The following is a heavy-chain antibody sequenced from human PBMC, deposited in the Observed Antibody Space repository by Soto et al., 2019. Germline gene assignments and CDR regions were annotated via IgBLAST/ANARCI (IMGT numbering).Heavy chain of an antibody. J-gene: IGHJ4*02. D-gene: IGHD6-6*01. CDR2: INHSGST. CDR1: GGSFSGYY. V-gene: IGHV4-34*01. Sequence: SETLSLTCAVYGGSFSGYYWSWIRQPPGKGLEWIGEINHSGSTNYNPSLKSRVTISVDTSKNQFSLKLSSVTAADTAVYYCARSRSIAARLSPVAAPPPQWLVLWLDYWGQGTLVTVSS. CDR3: ARSRSIAARLSPVAAPPPQWLVLWLDY.